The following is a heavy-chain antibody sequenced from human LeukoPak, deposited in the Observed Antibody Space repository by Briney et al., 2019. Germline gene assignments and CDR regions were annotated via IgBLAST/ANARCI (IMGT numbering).Heavy chain of an antibody. CDR3: ARPRIAARPGGAFDI. CDR2: IYYSGST. V-gene: IGHV4-59*08. CDR1: GGSISSYY. D-gene: IGHD6-6*01. J-gene: IGHJ3*02. Sequence: PSETLSLTCTVSGGSISSYYWSWIRQPPGKGLEWIGYIYYSGSTNYNPSLKSRVTISVDTSKNQFSLKLSSVTAADTAVYYCARPRIAARPGGAFDIWGQGTMVTVSS.